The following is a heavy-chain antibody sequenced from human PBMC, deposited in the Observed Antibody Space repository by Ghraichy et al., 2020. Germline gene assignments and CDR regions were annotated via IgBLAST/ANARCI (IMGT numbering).Heavy chain of an antibody. CDR1: GFTFSSYG. CDR2: ISYDGSNK. J-gene: IGHJ4*02. D-gene: IGHD1/OR15-1a*01. Sequence: GGSLRLSCAASGFTFSSYGMHWVRQAPGKGLEWVAVISYDGSNKYYADSVKGRFTISRDNSKNTLYLQMNSLRAEDTAVYYCARDLTTDYWGQGTLVTVSS. CDR3: ARDLTTDY. V-gene: IGHV3-30*03.